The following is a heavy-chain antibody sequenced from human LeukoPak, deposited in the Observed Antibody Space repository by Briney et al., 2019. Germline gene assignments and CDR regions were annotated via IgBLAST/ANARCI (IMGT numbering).Heavy chain of an antibody. V-gene: IGHV3-73*01. CDR3: AKGSHFMVRGVYYYYYMDV. CDR1: GFTFSGSA. CDR2: IRSKANSYAT. J-gene: IGHJ6*03. Sequence: QTGGSLRLSCAASGFTFSGSAMHWVRQASGKGLEWVGRIRSKANSYATAYAASVKGRFTISRDDSKNTAYLQMNSLKTEDTAVYYCAKGSHFMVRGVYYYYYMDVWGKGTTVTISS. D-gene: IGHD3-10*01.